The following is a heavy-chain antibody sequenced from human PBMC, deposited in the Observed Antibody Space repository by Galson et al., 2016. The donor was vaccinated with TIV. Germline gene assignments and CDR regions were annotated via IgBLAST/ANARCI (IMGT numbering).Heavy chain of an antibody. D-gene: IGHD3-22*01. CDR2: IDWDDDI. CDR1: GFSLTTSGMC. CDR3: ARISGYYDSSGHYIPRSFDY. Sequence: PALVKPTQTLTLTCTFSGFSLTTSGMCVSWIRQPPGKALEWLARIDWDDDIYYNTSLRTRLTISKDTSKNQVVLTMTNMDPVDTATYYCARISGYYDSSGHYIPRSFDYWGQGILVTVSS. J-gene: IGHJ4*02. V-gene: IGHV2-70*11.